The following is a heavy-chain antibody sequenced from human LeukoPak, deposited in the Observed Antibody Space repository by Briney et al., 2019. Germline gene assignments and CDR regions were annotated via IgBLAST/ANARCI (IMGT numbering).Heavy chain of an antibody. V-gene: IGHV3-30*18. CDR1: GFTFSSYG. D-gene: IGHD3-22*01. CDR2: ISYDGSNK. Sequence: QTGRSLRLSCAASGFTFSSYGMHWVRQAPGKGLEWVTVISYDGSNKYYADSVKGRFTISRDNSKNTLYLQMNSLRAEDTAVYYCAKLTDRAYYYDSSGPAGGKDDAFDIWGQGTMVTVSS. CDR3: AKLTDRAYYYDSSGPAGGKDDAFDI. J-gene: IGHJ3*02.